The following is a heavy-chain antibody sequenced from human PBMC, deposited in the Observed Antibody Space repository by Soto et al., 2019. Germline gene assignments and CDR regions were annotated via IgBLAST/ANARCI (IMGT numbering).Heavy chain of an antibody. V-gene: IGHV4-30-2*01. D-gene: IGHD2-15*01. J-gene: IGHJ5*02. CDR1: GGSISSGGYS. CDR3: ARAPVVSNWFDP. CDR2: IYHSGST. Sequence: PSETLSLTCAVSGGSISSGGYSWSWIRQPPGKGLEWIGYIYHSGSTYYNPSLKSRVTISVDRSKNQFSLKLSSVTAADTAVYYCARAPVVSNWFDPWGQGTLVTVSS.